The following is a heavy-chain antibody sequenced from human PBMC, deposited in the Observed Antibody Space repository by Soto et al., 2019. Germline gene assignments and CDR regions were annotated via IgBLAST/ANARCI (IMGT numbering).Heavy chain of an antibody. V-gene: IGHV3-30-3*01. Sequence: QVQLVESGGGVVQPGRSLRLSCAASGFTFSSYAMHWVRQAPGKGLEWVAVISYDGSNKYYADSVKGRFTISRDNSKNTLYLKMNSLRAEDTAVYYCASSMAGYSRENDYWGQGTLVTVSS. CDR2: ISYDGSNK. CDR1: GFTFSSYA. J-gene: IGHJ4*02. D-gene: IGHD6-13*01. CDR3: ASSMAGYSRENDY.